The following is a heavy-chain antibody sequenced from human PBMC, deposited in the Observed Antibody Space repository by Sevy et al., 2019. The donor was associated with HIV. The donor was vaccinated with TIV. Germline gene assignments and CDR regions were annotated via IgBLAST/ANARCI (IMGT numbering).Heavy chain of an antibody. V-gene: IGHV4-39*01. CDR1: GGSLITTNYY. CDR2: IYYSGST. J-gene: IGHJ5*02. CDR3: AAHEGVTISEARFDP. Sequence: GSLRLSCSVSGGSLITTNYYWAWLRQSPGKGLEWIASIYYSGSTYYNPSLKARVTVSVDTSRSQFSLILNSVTAADTSVYYCAAHEGVTISEARFDPWGQGTLVTVSS. D-gene: IGHD1-1*01.